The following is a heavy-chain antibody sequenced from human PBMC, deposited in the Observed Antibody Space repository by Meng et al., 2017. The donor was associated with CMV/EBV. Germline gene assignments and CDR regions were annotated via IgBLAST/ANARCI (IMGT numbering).Heavy chain of an antibody. CDR3: AKDRGELGYDAFDI. J-gene: IGHJ3*02. CDR2: ISSSSSYI. V-gene: IGHV3-21*01. D-gene: IGHD3-16*01. Sequence: GESLKISCAASGFTFSSYSMNWVRQAPGKGLEWVSSISSSSSYIYYADSVKGRFTISRDNSKNTLYLQMNSLRAEDTAVYYCAKDRGELGYDAFDIWGQGTMVTVSS. CDR1: GFTFSSYS.